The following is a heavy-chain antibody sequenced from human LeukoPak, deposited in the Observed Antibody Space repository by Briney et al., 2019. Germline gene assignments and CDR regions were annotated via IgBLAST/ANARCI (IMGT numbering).Heavy chain of an antibody. Sequence: GRSLRLSCAASGFTFSNYAMYWVRQAPGKGLEWVAVISYDGSNKYYAGSVKGRFTISRDNSKNTLYLQMNSLRPEDTAVYYCARETYSSSWYSYYFDYWGQGTLVTVSS. J-gene: IGHJ4*02. D-gene: IGHD6-13*01. CDR1: GFTFSNYA. CDR3: ARETYSSSWYSYYFDY. V-gene: IGHV3-30*04. CDR2: ISYDGSNK.